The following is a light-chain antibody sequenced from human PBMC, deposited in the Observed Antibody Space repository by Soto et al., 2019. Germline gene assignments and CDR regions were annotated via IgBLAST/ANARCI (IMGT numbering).Light chain of an antibody. CDR1: QGIRND. CDR2: ASS. V-gene: IGKV1-6*01. CDR3: LQLYNFSWT. Sequence: AIRMTQSPSSLSASVGDRVTMSCRASQGIRNDLAWYQQKAGKAPKLLIFASSNLQSGVPSRFSGSGSGTDFTLTISRLQPEDFATYYCLQLYNFSWTFGQGTKVEMK. J-gene: IGKJ1*01.